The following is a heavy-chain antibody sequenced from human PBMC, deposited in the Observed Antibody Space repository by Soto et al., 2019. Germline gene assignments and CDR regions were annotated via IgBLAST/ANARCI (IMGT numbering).Heavy chain of an antibody. J-gene: IGHJ5*02. Sequence: ASVKVSCKGSGYTFTNYYMHWVRQAPGQGLEWMGIINPSGGSTSYAQKFQGRVTVTRDTSTSTVYMELSSLRSEDTAVYYCGRGEPAARDRVWFDPWGQGTLVTVSS. V-gene: IGHV1-46*03. D-gene: IGHD2-2*01. CDR2: INPSGGST. CDR1: GYTFTNYY. CDR3: GRGEPAARDRVWFDP.